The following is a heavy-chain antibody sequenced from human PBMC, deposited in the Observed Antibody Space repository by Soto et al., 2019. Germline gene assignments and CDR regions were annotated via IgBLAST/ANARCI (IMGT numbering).Heavy chain of an antibody. J-gene: IGHJ2*01. CDR3: ARGGSYYWYFDL. Sequence: ASVKVSCKASGYTFTSYAMHWVRQAPGQRLEWMGWINAGNGNTKYSQKFQGRVTITRDTSASTAYMELSSLRSEDTAVYYCARGGSYYWYFDLWGRGTLVTVSS. V-gene: IGHV1-3*01. D-gene: IGHD5-12*01. CDR2: INAGNGNT. CDR1: GYTFTSYA.